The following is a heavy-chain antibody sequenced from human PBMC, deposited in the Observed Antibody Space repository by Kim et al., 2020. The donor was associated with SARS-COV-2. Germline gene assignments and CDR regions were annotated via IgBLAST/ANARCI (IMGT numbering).Heavy chain of an antibody. CDR3: ARGTMVRGVGERYFDY. D-gene: IGHD3-10*01. Sequence: KLQGRVTMTRDTSISTAYMELSRLRSDDTAVYYCARGTMVRGVGERYFDYWGQGTLVTVSS. V-gene: IGHV1-2*02. J-gene: IGHJ4*02.